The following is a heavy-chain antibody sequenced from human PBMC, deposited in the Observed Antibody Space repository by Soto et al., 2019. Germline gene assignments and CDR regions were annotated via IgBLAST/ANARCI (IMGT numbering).Heavy chain of an antibody. CDR2: ISKDGLDR. J-gene: IGHJ4*02. CDR1: GFTFSYFG. Sequence: PGGSLRLSCVVSGFTFSYFGMHWVRQSPGEGLAWVASISKDGLDRYYSESVKGRFTISRDDSKNTVFLQMNSLKVEDTAAYFCASPREGQWLVFDHWGQRTLVTVSS. CDR3: ASPREGQWLVFDH. D-gene: IGHD6-19*01. V-gene: IGHV3-30*19.